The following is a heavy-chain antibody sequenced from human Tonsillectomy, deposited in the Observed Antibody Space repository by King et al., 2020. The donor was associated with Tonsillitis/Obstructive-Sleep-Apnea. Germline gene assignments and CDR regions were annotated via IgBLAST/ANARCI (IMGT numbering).Heavy chain of an antibody. CDR1: GGSISSSGYY. V-gene: IGHV4-39*01. D-gene: IGHD1-26*01. Sequence: QLQLQESGPGLVKPSETLSLTCTVSGGSISSSGYYWGWIRQPPGKGLEWIGNIYFSGSTYYNPSLKRRVAISVDTSKNQFSLKLSSVTAADTAVYSCARVVVPTTISPRFDYWGQGTLVTVSS. J-gene: IGHJ4*02. CDR2: IYFSGST. CDR3: ARVVVPTTISPRFDY.